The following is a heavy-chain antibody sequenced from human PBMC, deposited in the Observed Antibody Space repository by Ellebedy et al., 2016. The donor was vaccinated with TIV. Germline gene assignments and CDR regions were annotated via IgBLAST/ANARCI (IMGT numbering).Heavy chain of an antibody. CDR2: ISGSGGRT. J-gene: IGHJ4*02. CDR3: AKDQAGVDEGYDN. V-gene: IGHV3-23*01. Sequence: GESLKISXAASGVTYSNYAMNWVRQAPGKGLEWVSAISGSGGRTYYADSVKGRFTISRDNSKNTLFLQMNSLRAEDTAVYYCAKDQAGVDEGYDNWGQGTLVTVSS. CDR1: GVTYSNYA. D-gene: IGHD3-3*01.